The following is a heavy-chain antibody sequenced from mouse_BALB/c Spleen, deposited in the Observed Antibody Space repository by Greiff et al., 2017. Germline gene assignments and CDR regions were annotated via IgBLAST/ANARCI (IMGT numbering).Heavy chain of an antibody. D-gene: IGHD4-1*01. V-gene: IGHV1S56*01. CDR1: GYTFTSYY. Sequence: VKLVESGPELVKPGASVRISCKASGYTFTSYYIHWVKQRPGQGLEWIGWIYPGNVNTKYNEKFKGKATLTADKSSSTAYMQLSSLTSEDSAVYFCARWDAWFAYWGQGTLVTVSA. CDR3: ARWDAWFAY. J-gene: IGHJ3*01. CDR2: IYPGNVNT.